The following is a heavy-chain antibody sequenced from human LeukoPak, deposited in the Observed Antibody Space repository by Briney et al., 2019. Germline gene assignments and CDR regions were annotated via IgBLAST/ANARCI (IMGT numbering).Heavy chain of an antibody. CDR2: MYADGST. J-gene: IGHJ6*02. CDR3: ARDRYRSGCMDV. CDR1: GLTVGINY. D-gene: IGHD6-19*01. Sequence: PGGSLRLSCAASGLTVGINYMSWLRQAPGKGLEWVSFMYADGSTDYADSVKGRFTISRDNSKNTLYLQMNTLRAEDTAIYYCARDRYRSGCMDVWGQGTTVTVS. V-gene: IGHV3-53*01.